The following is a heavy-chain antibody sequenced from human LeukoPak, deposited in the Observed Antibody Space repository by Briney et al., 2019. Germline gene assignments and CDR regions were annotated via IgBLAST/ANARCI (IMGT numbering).Heavy chain of an antibody. D-gene: IGHD3-3*01. CDR3: AGGRYDFWSGMGVKYYYYGMDV. CDR2: ISSSGSTI. V-gene: IGHV3-11*01. J-gene: IGHJ6*02. CDR1: GFTFSDYY. Sequence: QPGGSLRLSCAASGFTFSDYYMSWIRQAPGKGLEWVSYISSSGSTIYYADSVKGRFTISRDNAKNSLYLQMNSLRAEDTAVYYCAGGRYDFWSGMGVKYYYYGMDVWGQGTTVTVSS.